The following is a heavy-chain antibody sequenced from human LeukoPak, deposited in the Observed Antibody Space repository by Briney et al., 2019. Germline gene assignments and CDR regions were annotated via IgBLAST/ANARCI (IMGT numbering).Heavy chain of an antibody. CDR3: ARDGIQLWKHGSTGPYYFDY. CDR2: IYTSGST. J-gene: IGHJ4*02. CDR1: GGSISSYY. Sequence: SETLSLTCTVSGGSISSYYWSWIRQPAGKGLEWIGRIYTSGSTNYNPSLKSRVTMSVDTSKNQFSLKLSSVTAADTAVYYCARDGIQLWKHGSTGPYYFDYWGQGTLVTVSS. V-gene: IGHV4-4*07. D-gene: IGHD5-18*01.